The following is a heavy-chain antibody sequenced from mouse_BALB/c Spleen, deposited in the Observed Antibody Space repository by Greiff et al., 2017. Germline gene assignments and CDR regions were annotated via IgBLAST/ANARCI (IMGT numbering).Heavy chain of an antibody. CDR2: IWGDGST. CDR1: GFSLTGYG. Sequence: QVHVKQSGPGLVAPSQSLSITCTVSGFSLTGYGVNWVRQPPGKGLEWLGMIWGDGSTDYNSALKSRLSISKDNSKSQVFLKMNSLQTDDTARYYCARSTMITTDAMDYWGQGTSVTVSS. D-gene: IGHD2-4*01. J-gene: IGHJ4*01. V-gene: IGHV2-6-7*01. CDR3: ARSTMITTDAMDY.